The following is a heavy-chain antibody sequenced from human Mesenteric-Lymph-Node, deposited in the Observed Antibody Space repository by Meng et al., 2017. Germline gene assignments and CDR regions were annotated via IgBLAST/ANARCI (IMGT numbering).Heavy chain of an antibody. D-gene: IGHD5-18*01. CDR3: ARDRGYSYGKSFFDY. CDR1: GGSVSCGSYY. Sequence: VQSQGSGPGLVRPSETLSLTCTVPGGSVSCGSYYWSWIRQPPGKGLEWIGYIYYSGSTNYNPSLKSRVTISVDTSKNQFSLKLSSVTAADTAVYYCARDRGYSYGKSFFDYWGQGTLVTVSS. V-gene: IGHV4-61*01. CDR2: IYYSGST. J-gene: IGHJ4*02.